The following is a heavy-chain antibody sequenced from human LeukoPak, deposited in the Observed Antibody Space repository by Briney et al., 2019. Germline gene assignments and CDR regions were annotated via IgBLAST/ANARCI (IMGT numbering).Heavy chain of an antibody. D-gene: IGHD1-26*01. CDR3: ARRLEYSGSKGVFDY. CDR1: GLTVTSNY. V-gene: IGHV3-66*01. Sequence: GGSLRLSCAASGLTVTSNYMTWVRQAPGKGLEWVAIIYSRGYTDYADSVKGRFTISRDNSKNTLYLQMNSLRAEDTAVYYCARRLEYSGSKGVFDYWGQGTLVTASS. CDR2: IYSRGYT. J-gene: IGHJ4*02.